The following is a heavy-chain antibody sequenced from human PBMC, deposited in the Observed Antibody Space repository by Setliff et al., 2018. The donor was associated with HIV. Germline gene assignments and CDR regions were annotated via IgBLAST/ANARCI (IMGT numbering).Heavy chain of an antibody. CDR1: GYTFTSYG. V-gene: IGHV1-3*01. J-gene: IGHJ4*02. CDR3: ARAQIAAPRPYEY. CDR2: VNADNGNT. Sequence: ASVKVSCKASGYTFTSYGMNWVRQAPGQRLEWMGWVNADNGNTKYSEKFQGRVTISIDTSKNQFSLRLTSVTAADTALYYCARAQIAAPRPYEYWGQGTLVTVSS. D-gene: IGHD6-6*01.